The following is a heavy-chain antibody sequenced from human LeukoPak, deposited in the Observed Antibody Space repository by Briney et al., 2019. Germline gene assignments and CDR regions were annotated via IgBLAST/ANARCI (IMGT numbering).Heavy chain of an antibody. D-gene: IGHD3-10*01. Sequence: SETLSLTCTVSGDSISSGSYYWSWIRQPAGKGLEWIGRIYTSGSTNYNPSLKSRVTISVDTSKNQFSLKLSSVTAADTAVYYCARALLGIDYGSGSYDFDYWGQGTLVTVSS. CDR2: IYTSGST. CDR3: ARALLGIDYGSGSYDFDY. J-gene: IGHJ4*02. CDR1: GDSISSGSYY. V-gene: IGHV4-61*02.